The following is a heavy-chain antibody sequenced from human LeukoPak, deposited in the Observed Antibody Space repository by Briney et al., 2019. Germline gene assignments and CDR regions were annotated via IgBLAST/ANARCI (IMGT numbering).Heavy chain of an antibody. D-gene: IGHD6-13*01. V-gene: IGHV4-31*03. CDR1: DGSISSAGYY. J-gene: IGHJ6*02. CDR3: GRAQQGAAGGRYYYHGVDV. CDR2: IYYSGST. Sequence: SETLSLTCTVSDGSISSAGYYWSWIRQHPGKGLEWIGYIYYSGSTYYNPSLKSRVIISVDTSKNQFSLKLSSVTAADTAVYYCGRAQQGAAGGRYYYHGVDVWGQGTTVTVSS.